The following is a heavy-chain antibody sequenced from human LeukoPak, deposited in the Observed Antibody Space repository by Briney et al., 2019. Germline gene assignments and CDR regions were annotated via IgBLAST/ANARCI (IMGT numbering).Heavy chain of an antibody. D-gene: IGHD2-8*02. CDR3: AREESGGYFDY. V-gene: IGHV1-46*01. Sequence: ASVTVSCKASGYTLTSYYMHWVRQAPGQGLEWMGVSNPSGVGTNYAQKFQGRVTMTRDTSTTTVYMELSSLRPEDTAVYYCAREESGGYFDYWGQGTLVTVSS. J-gene: IGHJ4*02. CDR2: SNPSGVGT. CDR1: GYTLTSYY.